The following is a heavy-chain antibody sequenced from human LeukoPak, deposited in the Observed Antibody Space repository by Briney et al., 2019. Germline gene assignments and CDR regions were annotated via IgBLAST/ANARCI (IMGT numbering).Heavy chain of an antibody. CDR2: INNSSRYI. V-gene: IGHV3-21*01. J-gene: IGHJ6*02. Sequence: SGGSLRLSCAPSEFTFNNYTLNWVRQVPGKGLEWVSSINNSSRYISYADSVNGRFTISRDNAKNSLYQQMNSLRAEDTAVYYCARDLGIVYYYGMDVWGQGTTVIVSS. CDR3: ARDLGIVYYYGMDV. D-gene: IGHD7-27*01. CDR1: EFTFNNYT.